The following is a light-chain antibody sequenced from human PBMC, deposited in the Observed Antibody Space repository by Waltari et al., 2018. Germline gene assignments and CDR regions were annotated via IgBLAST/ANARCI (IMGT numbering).Light chain of an antibody. CDR1: ESTSIN. CDR3: HQYNNRPPYT. V-gene: IGKV3-15*01. CDR2: GAS. Sequence: TPSPATLSVSLGETVTLTCRASESTSINLARYQQKPGQPPRLIIHGASKRATGVPARFAGSGSRTEFTLTITSLQSEDIAVYYCHQYNNRPPYTFGQGTKLEIK. J-gene: IGKJ2*01.